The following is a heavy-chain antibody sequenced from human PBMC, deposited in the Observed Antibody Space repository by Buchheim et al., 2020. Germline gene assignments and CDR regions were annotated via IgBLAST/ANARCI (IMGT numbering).Heavy chain of an antibody. Sequence: QVSLRESGPAQVKTTQTLTLTCTVSGISLRPIGASVSWIRRPPGRALEWLARIDWDDSIYYNTSLQTRLTVSKGTSKKQVVLTLTNVDPADTATYYCARENDYNALDFWG. CDR2: IDWDDSI. D-gene: IGHD5-24*01. CDR3: ARENDYNALDF. J-gene: IGHJ6*01. V-gene: IGHV2-70*15. CDR1: GISLRPIGAS.